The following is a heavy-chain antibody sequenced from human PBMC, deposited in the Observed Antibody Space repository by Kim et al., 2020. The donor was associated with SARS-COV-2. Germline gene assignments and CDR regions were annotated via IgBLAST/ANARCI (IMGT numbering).Heavy chain of an antibody. CDR1: GFDFSSCS. CDR2: ISSGSSSV. D-gene: IGHD3-10*01. CDR3: ARGDPNYYYGSGSYPPSDY. V-gene: IGHV3-48*02. Sequence: GGSLRLSCAASGFDFSSCSMNWVRQAPGKGLEWVAFISSGSSSVFYADSVKGRFTVSRDNAKNSLFLHMNSLRDEDAAVYYCARGDPNYYYGSGSYPPSDYWGQGSLVTVSS. J-gene: IGHJ4*02.